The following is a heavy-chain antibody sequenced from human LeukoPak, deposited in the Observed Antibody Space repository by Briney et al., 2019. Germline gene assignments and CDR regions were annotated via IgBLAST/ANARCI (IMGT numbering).Heavy chain of an antibody. CDR2: ISGSGGST. CDR3: AKDRAPYCGGDCPFDS. J-gene: IGHJ4*02. V-gene: IGHV3-23*01. D-gene: IGHD2-21*02. Sequence: GGSLRLSCAASGFTFSSYAMSWVRQAPGKGLEWVSVISGSGGSTYYTDSVKGRFTISRDNSKNTLYLHMNSLRAEDTAVNYCAKDRAPYCGGDCPFDSWGQGTLVTVSS. CDR1: GFTFSSYA.